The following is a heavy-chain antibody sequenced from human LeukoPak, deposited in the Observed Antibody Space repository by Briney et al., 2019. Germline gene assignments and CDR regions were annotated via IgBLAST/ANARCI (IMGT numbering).Heavy chain of an antibody. CDR3: ARDFPGLGYFDY. D-gene: IGHD3-10*01. V-gene: IGHV3-66*01. Sequence: PGGSLRLSCAASGFTVSSNYMSWVRQAPGKGLEWVSVIYSGDSTYYADSVKGRFTISRDNSKNTLYLQMNSLRAEDTAVYYCARDFPGLGYFDYWGQGTLVTVSS. CDR2: IYSGDST. CDR1: GFTVSSNY. J-gene: IGHJ4*02.